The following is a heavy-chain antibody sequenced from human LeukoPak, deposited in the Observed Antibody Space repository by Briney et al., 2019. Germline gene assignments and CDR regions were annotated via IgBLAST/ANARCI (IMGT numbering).Heavy chain of an antibody. CDR3: AKVPVYDSTAGDGY. CDR2: IRYDGSVK. CDR1: GFTLSDYG. D-gene: IGHD3-22*01. Sequence: PGGSLRFSCAASGFTLSDYGMHWVRQAPGKGLEWVTFIRYDGSVKYYADSVKGRFTISRDNSKKTLYLQMNSLRVEDTAVYYCAKVPVYDSTAGDGYWGQGALVTVSS. V-gene: IGHV3-30*02. J-gene: IGHJ4*02.